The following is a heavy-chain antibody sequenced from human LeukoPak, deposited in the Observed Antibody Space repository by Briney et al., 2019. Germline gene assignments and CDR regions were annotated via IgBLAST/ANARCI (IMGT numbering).Heavy chain of an antibody. J-gene: IGHJ5*02. Sequence: PSETLSLTCTVSGGSISNYYWSWIRQPPGKGLEWIGYIYYSGSTNYNPSLKSRVTISVDTSKNQFSLKLSSVTAADTAVYYCARAYSSSWYLNWFDPWGQGTLVTVSS. CDR2: IYYSGST. CDR1: GGSISNYY. D-gene: IGHD6-13*01. CDR3: ARAYSSSWYLNWFDP. V-gene: IGHV4-59*08.